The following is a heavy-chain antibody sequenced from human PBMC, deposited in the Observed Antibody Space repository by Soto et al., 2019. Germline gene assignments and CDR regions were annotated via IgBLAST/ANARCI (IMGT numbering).Heavy chain of an antibody. J-gene: IGHJ5*02. CDR1: GGTFSSYA. CDR2: IIPNFGTA. D-gene: IGHD1-26*01. Sequence: SVKDSCKASGGTFSSYAISWVRQAPGQGLEWMGWIIPNFGTANYAQKFQGRVTITADKSRSTAYMELSSLRSEDTAVDYGARDKATNWFDPWGQGTLVTVSS. V-gene: IGHV1-69*06. CDR3: ARDKATNWFDP.